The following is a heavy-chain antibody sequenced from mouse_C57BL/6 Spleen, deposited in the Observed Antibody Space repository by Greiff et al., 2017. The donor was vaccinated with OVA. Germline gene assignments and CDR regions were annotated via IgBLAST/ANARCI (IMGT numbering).Heavy chain of an antibody. CDR3: ARALYYGSSLYYAMDY. V-gene: IGHV5-6*01. J-gene: IGHJ4*01. CDR2: ISSGGSYT. Sequence: VQLQQSGGDLVKPGGSLKLSCAASGFTFSSYGMSWVRQTPDKRLEWVATISSGGSYTYYPDSVKGRFTISRDNAKNTLYLQMSSLKSEDTAMYYCARALYYGSSLYYAMDYWGQGTSVTVSS. CDR1: GFTFSSYG. D-gene: IGHD1-1*01.